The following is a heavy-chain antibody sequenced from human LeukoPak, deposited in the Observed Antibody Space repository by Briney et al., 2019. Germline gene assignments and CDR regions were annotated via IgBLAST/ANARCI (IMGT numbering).Heavy chain of an antibody. J-gene: IGHJ3*02. Sequence: GGSLRLSCAASGFTFSDYYMSWIRQAPGKGLEWVAFIRYDGSNKYYADSVKGRFTISRDNSKNTLYLQMNSLRAEDTAVYYCAKDGIRLVVVVPAGAFDIWGQGTMVTVSS. V-gene: IGHV3-30*02. CDR3: AKDGIRLVVVVPAGAFDI. D-gene: IGHD2-2*01. CDR1: GFTFSDYY. CDR2: IRYDGSNK.